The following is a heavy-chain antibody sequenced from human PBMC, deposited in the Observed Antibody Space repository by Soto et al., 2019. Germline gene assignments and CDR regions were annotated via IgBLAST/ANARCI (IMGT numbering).Heavy chain of an antibody. CDR2: INPNSGGT. CDR3: AAPLMADNHSFDY. Sequence: QVQLVQSGAEVKKPGASVTVSCKASGYTFTGYYMHWVRQAPGQGLEWMGRINPNSGGTNSAQKLQGRVNMTRDTSISTAYMELSSLRSDDTAVYYCAAPLMADNHSFDYWGQGTLGPVSS. J-gene: IGHJ4*02. V-gene: IGHV1-2*02. CDR1: GYTFTGYY.